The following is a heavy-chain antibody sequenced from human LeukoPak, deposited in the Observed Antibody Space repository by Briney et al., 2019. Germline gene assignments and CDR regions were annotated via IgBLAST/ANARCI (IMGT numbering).Heavy chain of an antibody. J-gene: IGHJ4*02. V-gene: IGHV3-7*01. CDR3: AAWTDRGYNF. D-gene: IGHD5-24*01. CDR2: INPDGSQK. Sequence: GESLRLSCAASGFSFSGSWMNWVRQAPGKGLEWVANINPDGSQKRFVDSVMGRFTMSRDNAKNSLYLQMNSLRSEDTAVFYCAAWTDRGYNFWGQGTLVTVSS. CDR1: GFSFSGSW.